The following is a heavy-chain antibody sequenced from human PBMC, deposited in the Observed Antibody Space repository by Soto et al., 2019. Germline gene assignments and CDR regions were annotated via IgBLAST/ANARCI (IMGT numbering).Heavy chain of an antibody. D-gene: IGHD3-10*01. V-gene: IGHV1-69*02. Sequence: QVQVVKSGAEVKKPGSSVKVSCTASGGTFNFYSISWVRQAPGQGLEWVGRVIPMVGMSEYAQKFQGRVTITADKSTSTAYMNLRSLRSEDTAVYYCATNYGSGSAHFDYWGQGTLVTVSS. CDR3: ATNYGSGSAHFDY. J-gene: IGHJ4*02. CDR1: GGTFNFYS. CDR2: VIPMVGMS.